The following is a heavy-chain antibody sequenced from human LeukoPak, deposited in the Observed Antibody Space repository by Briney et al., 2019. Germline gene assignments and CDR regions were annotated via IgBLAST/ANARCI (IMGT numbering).Heavy chain of an antibody. J-gene: IGHJ4*02. Sequence: ASVKVSCKASGGTFSSYAISWVRQAPGQGLEWMGRIIPIFGTANYAQKFQGRVTITTDESTSTAYMELSSLRSEDTALYYCARDDYGGNSELGYWGQGTLVTVSS. CDR3: ARDDYGGNSELGY. CDR1: GGTFSSYA. D-gene: IGHD4-23*01. V-gene: IGHV1-69*05. CDR2: IIPIFGTA.